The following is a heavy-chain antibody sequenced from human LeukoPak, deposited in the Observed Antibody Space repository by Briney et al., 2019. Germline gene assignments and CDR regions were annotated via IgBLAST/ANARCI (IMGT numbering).Heavy chain of an antibody. CDR1: GFTFSNYA. V-gene: IGHV3-23*01. J-gene: IGHJ4*02. Sequence: GGSLRLSCAASGFTFSNYAMRWVRQAPGKGLEWVSSISGSGVSTHYADSVKGRFTISRDNSKNTLNLQRDSLRVEDTAVYYCAKRSGASYYFDYWGQGTLVTVSS. CDR3: AKRSGASYYFDY. CDR2: ISGSGVST. D-gene: IGHD2-2*01.